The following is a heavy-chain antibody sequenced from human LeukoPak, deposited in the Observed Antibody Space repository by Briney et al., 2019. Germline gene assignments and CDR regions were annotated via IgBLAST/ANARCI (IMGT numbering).Heavy chain of an antibody. J-gene: IGHJ4*02. CDR1: GGSFSGYY. V-gene: IGHV4-34*01. CDR2: INHSGST. CDR3: ARGTDYYGSGSYYYFDY. D-gene: IGHD3-10*01. Sequence: SETLSLTCAVYGGSFSGYYWSWIRQPPGKGLEWIGEINHSGSTNHNPSLKSRVTISVDTSKNQFSLKLSSVTAADTAVYYCARGTDYYGSGSYYYFDYWGQGTLVTVSS.